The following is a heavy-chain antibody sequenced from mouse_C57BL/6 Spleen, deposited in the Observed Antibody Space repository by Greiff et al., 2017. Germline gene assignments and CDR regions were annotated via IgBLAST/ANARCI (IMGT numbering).Heavy chain of an antibody. Sequence: EVKLQESGPELVKPGASVKMSCKASGYTFTDYNMHWVKQSHGKSLEWIGYINPNNGGTSYNQKFKGKATLTVNKSSSTAYMELRSLTSEDSAVYYCARYYGSRGYFDVWGTGTTVTVSS. CDR1: GYTFTDYN. J-gene: IGHJ1*03. CDR2: INPNNGGT. CDR3: ARYYGSRGYFDV. D-gene: IGHD1-1*01. V-gene: IGHV1-22*01.